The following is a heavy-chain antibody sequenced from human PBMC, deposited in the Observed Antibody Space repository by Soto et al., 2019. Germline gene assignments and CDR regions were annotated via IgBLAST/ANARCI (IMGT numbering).Heavy chain of an antibody. CDR3: ARQDGSALYYFDY. V-gene: IGHV5-51*01. J-gene: IGHJ4*02. CDR1: GYTFTSYW. Sequence: GESLKISCKGSGYTFTSYWIAWERQMPGKVLEWMGIIYPGDSDTRYSPSFQGQVSISADKSISTAYLQWGSLKASDTAMYYCARQDGSALYYFDYWGQGXLVTVYS. CDR2: IYPGDSDT. D-gene: IGHD6-19*01.